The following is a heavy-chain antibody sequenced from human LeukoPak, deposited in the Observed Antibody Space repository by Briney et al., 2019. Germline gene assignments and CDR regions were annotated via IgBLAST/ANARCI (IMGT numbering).Heavy chain of an antibody. Sequence: SETLSLTCTVSGGSISSYYWSWIRQPPGKGLEWIGYIYYSGSTSYNPSLKSRVTISVDTSETQFSLKLSSVTAADTAVYYCARGVVTADHFDYWGQGTLVTVSS. CDR1: GGSISSYY. CDR2: IYYSGST. V-gene: IGHV4-59*01. CDR3: ARGVVTADHFDY. J-gene: IGHJ4*02. D-gene: IGHD2-21*02.